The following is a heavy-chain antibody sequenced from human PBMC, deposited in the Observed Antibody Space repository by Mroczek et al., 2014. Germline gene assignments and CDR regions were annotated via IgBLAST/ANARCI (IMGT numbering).Heavy chain of an antibody. CDR1: GGTFSSYA. CDR3: ARDLLHRWLRVTGVSFDI. J-gene: IGHJ3*02. V-gene: IGHV1-69*01. D-gene: IGHD5-12*01. CDR2: IIPIFGTA. Sequence: SGAEVKKPGSSVKVSCKASGGTFSSYAISWVRQAPGQGLEWMGGIIPIFGTANYAQKFQGRVTITADESTSTAYMELSSLRSEDTAVYYCARDLLHRWLRVTGVSFDIVGPRDKWSPSL.